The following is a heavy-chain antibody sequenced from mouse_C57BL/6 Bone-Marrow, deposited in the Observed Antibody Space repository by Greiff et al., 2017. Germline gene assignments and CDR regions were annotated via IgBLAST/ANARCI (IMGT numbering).Heavy chain of an antibody. D-gene: IGHD1-1*01. CDR3: ARVTTVVATDWYFDV. Sequence: QVQLQQSGAELVRPGTSVKMSCKASGYTFTNYWIGWAKQRPGHGLEWIGDIYPGGGYTNYNEKFKGKATMTADKSSSTAYMQFRSLTSEDSAIYYCARVTTVVATDWYFDVWGTGTTVTVSS. CDR2: IYPGGGYT. V-gene: IGHV1-63*01. J-gene: IGHJ1*03. CDR1: GYTFTNYW.